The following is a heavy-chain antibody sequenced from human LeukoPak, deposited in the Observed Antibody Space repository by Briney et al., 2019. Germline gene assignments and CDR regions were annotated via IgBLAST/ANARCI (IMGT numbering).Heavy chain of an antibody. CDR1: GFTFSSYA. CDR3: AKVNDSDILTGSHKWGSVDY. V-gene: IGHV3-23*01. CDR2: ISDSGGST. Sequence: PGGSLRLSCAASGFTFSSYAMSWVRQPPGKGLEWVSAISDSGGSTYYADSMKGPFTISRDNSKNTLYLHMNSLRAEDTAVYYCAKVNDSDILTGSHKWGSVDYWGQGTLVTVSS. J-gene: IGHJ4*02. D-gene: IGHD3-9*01.